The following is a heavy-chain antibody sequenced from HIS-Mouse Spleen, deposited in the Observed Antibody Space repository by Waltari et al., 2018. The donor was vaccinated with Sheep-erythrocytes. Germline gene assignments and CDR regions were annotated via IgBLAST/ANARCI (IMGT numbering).Heavy chain of an antibody. CDR3: ARGQPDYGDYDAFDI. D-gene: IGHD4-17*01. CDR2: IYGGGST. V-gene: IGHV3-53*01. Sequence: EVQLVESGGGLIQPGGSLRLSCAASGFTVSSNYMSWVRQAPGKGVGWFSVIYGGGSTYYAESVKGRFTISRDNSKNTLYLQMNSLRAEDTAVYYCARGQPDYGDYDAFDIWGQGTMVTVSS. CDR1: GFTVSSNY. J-gene: IGHJ3*02.